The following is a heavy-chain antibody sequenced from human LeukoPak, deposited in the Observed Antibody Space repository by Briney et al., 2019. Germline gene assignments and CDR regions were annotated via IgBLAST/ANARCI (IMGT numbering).Heavy chain of an antibody. CDR2: ISSSSSYI. D-gene: IGHD3-22*01. J-gene: IGHJ6*02. V-gene: IGHV3-21*01. Sequence: GGSLRLSCAASGFTFSSYSMNWVRQAPGKGLEWVSSISSSSSYIYYADSVKGRFTISRDNAKNSLYLQMNSLRAEDTAVYYCASPGGNDSSGYNYYYYYGMDVWGQGTTVTVSS. CDR1: GFTFSSYS. CDR3: ASPGGNDSSGYNYYYYYGMDV.